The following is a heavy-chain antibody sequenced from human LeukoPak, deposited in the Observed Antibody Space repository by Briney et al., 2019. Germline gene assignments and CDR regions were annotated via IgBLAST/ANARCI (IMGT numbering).Heavy chain of an antibody. CDR3: AKATYYGSGSYYLFDY. CDR2: ISGSGGST. J-gene: IGHJ4*02. D-gene: IGHD3-10*01. CDR1: GFTFSSYG. V-gene: IGHV3-23*01. Sequence: GGSLRLSCAASGFTFSSYGMSWVRQAPGKGLEWVSAISGSGGSTYYADSVKGRFTISRDNSKNTPYLQMNSLRAEDTAVYYCAKATYYGSGSYYLFDYWGQGTLVTVSS.